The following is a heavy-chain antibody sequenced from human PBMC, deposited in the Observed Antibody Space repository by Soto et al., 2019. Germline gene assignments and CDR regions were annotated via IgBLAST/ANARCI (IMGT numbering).Heavy chain of an antibody. CDR1: GFTFSTFA. Sequence: QVQLVESGGGVVQPGRSLRLSCAASGFTFSTFAMHWVRQAPGKGLEWVALISNDGITKYYAESVKGRFTISRDNSKNTLYLEMDSLRTEGTAVYYAYSSGWWGQGTRVTVSS. V-gene: IGHV3-30*03. D-gene: IGHD6-19*01. CDR3: YSSGW. J-gene: IGHJ4*02. CDR2: ISNDGITK.